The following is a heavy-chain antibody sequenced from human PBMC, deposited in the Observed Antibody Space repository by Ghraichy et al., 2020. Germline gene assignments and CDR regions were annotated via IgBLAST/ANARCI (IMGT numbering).Heavy chain of an antibody. CDR1: GYTFTSYG. D-gene: IGHD2-15*01. CDR2: ISAYNGNT. Sequence: ASVKVSCKASGYTFTSYGISWVRQAPGQGLEWMGWISAYNGNTNYAQKLQGRVTMTTDTSTSTAYMELRSLRSDDTAVYYCARDPVVVVVAAPSNWFDPWGQGTLVTVSS. V-gene: IGHV1-18*04. CDR3: ARDPVVVVVAAPSNWFDP. J-gene: IGHJ5*02.